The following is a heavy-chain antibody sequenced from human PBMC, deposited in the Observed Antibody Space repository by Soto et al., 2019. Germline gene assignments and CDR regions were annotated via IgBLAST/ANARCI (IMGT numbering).Heavy chain of an antibody. CDR3: ARNRGSSKPYYFDS. CDR2: VFYTGIT. CDR1: GGPVSSAGIY. J-gene: IGHJ4*02. Sequence: SETLSLTCTVSGGPVSSAGIYWSWIRQHPRKGLEWIGYVFYTGITYYNPSLRGRVTISVDTSKNQFSLNLTSVTAADKAVYYCARNRGSSKPYYFDSWGQGSLVTVSS. D-gene: IGHD1-26*01. V-gene: IGHV4-31*03.